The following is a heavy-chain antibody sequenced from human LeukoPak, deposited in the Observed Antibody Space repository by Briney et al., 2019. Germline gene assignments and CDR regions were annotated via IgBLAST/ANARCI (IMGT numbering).Heavy chain of an antibody. V-gene: IGHV1-2*02. Sequence: ASVKVSYKASGYIFTDYYIQWVRQAPGQGLEWMGWLNANSGGTNYAQKFQGRVTMTRDTSISTAYMELSRLTSDNTAVFYCGRRYCSGGSCYPDYWGQGTLVTVSS. CDR3: GRRYCSGGSCYPDY. D-gene: IGHD2-15*01. CDR1: GYIFTDYY. J-gene: IGHJ4*02. CDR2: LNANSGGT.